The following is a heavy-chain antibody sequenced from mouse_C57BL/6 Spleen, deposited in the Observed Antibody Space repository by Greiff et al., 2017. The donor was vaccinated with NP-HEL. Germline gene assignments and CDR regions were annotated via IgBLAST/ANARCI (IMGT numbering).Heavy chain of an antibody. Sequence: EVQLVESGPGLVKPSQSLSLTCSVTGYSITSGYYWNWIRQFPGNKLEWMGYISYDGSNNYNPSLKNRISITRDTSKNQFFLKLNSVTTEDTATYYCASGGYYDAMDYWGQGTSVTVSS. J-gene: IGHJ4*01. D-gene: IGHD2-2*01. CDR3: ASGGYYDAMDY. CDR2: ISYDGSN. CDR1: GYSITSGYY. V-gene: IGHV3-6*01.